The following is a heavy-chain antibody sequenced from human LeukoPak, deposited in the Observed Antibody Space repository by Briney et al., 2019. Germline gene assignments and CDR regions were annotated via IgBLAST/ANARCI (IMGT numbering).Heavy chain of an antibody. CDR1: GYSFTSYW. Sequence: PGESLKISCKGSGYSFTSYWIGWVRQMPGKGLEWMGIIYPGDSDTRYSPSFQGQVTISADKSISTAYLQWSSLKAPDTAMYYCARPYYYDSSGEFGGDAFDIWGQGTMVTVSS. CDR3: ARPYYYDSSGEFGGDAFDI. D-gene: IGHD3-22*01. CDR2: IYPGDSDT. J-gene: IGHJ3*02. V-gene: IGHV5-51*01.